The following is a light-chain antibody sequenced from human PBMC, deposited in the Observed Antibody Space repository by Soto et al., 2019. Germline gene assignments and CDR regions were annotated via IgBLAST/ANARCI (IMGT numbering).Light chain of an antibody. V-gene: IGKV4-1*01. CDR3: QQYYSTPPT. Sequence: DIVMTQSPDSLAVSLGERATINCKSSQSVLYSSNNKNYLAWYQQKPGQPPKLLIYWASTRDSGVPDRFSGSRSGTDFTLTISSLQAEDVAVYYCQQYYSTPPTFGQGTKVEIK. CDR1: QSVLYSSNNKNY. CDR2: WAS. J-gene: IGKJ1*01.